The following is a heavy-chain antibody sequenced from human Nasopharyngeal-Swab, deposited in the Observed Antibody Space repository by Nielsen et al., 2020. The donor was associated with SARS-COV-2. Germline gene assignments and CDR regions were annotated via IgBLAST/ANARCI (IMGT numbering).Heavy chain of an antibody. Sequence: SETLSLTCTVSGDSITHSTFYWGRIRQPPGKGLEWIGNIYYNGNTYQNPSLKSRLTTSVDKSTYQFSLQLSSVTAADTAVYYCVRSSSWYYFDYWAQGTQVTVSS. D-gene: IGHD6-13*01. CDR1: GDSITHSTFY. V-gene: IGHV4-39*01. CDR3: VRSSSWYYFDY. CDR2: IYYNGNT. J-gene: IGHJ4*02.